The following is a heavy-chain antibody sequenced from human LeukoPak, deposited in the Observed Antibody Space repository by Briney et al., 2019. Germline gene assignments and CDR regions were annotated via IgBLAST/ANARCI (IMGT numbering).Heavy chain of an antibody. CDR3: AKDRDSSGYYGRFDY. V-gene: IGHV3-23*01. CDR2: ISGSGGST. D-gene: IGHD3-22*01. J-gene: IGHJ4*02. Sequence: GGSLRLSCAASGFTFSGYAMSWVRQAPGKGLEWVSAISGSGGSTYYADSVKGRFTISRDNSKNTLYLQMNSLRAEDTAVYYCAKDRDSSGYYGRFDYWGQGTLVTVSS. CDR1: GFTFSGYA.